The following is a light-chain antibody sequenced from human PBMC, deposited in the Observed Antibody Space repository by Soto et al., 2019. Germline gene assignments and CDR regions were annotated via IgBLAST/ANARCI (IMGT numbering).Light chain of an antibody. V-gene: IGKV2-40*01. CDR3: MQRIEFPLT. Sequence: EIVMTQSPLSLPVTPGESAYISCRSSQSLLNSDDGNTYLDWYLQKPGQSPQLLIYTVSYRAPGVPDRISGSGSGTDFTLKISRVEAEDVGVYYCMQRIEFPLTFGGGTKVEIK. CDR2: TVS. J-gene: IGKJ4*01. CDR1: QSLLNSDDGNTY.